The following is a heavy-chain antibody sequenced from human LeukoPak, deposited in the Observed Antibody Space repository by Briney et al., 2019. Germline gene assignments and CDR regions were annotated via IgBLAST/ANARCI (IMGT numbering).Heavy chain of an antibody. CDR3: ARDPGYSSSSPYYFDY. J-gene: IGHJ4*02. CDR1: GYTFTSYH. D-gene: IGHD6-6*01. Sequence: ASVKVSCKASGYTFTSYHMHWVRQAPGQGLEWMGIINPSGGTTNYAQKFRGRVTMTRDMSTSTVYMELSSLRSEDTAVYYCARDPGYSSSSPYYFDYWGQGTLVTVSS. CDR2: INPSGGTT. V-gene: IGHV1-46*01.